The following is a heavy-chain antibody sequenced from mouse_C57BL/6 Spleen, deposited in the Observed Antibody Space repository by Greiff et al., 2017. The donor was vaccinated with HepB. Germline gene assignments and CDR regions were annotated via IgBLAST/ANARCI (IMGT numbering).Heavy chain of an antibody. J-gene: IGHJ2*01. D-gene: IGHD2-3*01. V-gene: IGHV1-64*01. Sequence: QVQLKQPGAELVKPGASVKLSCKASGYTFTSYWMHWVKQRPGQGLEWIGMIHPNSGSTNYNEKFKSKATLTVDKSSSTAYMQLSSLTSEDSAVYYCAIDGYYVLDYWGQGTTLTVSS. CDR2: IHPNSGST. CDR1: GYTFTSYW. CDR3: AIDGYYVLDY.